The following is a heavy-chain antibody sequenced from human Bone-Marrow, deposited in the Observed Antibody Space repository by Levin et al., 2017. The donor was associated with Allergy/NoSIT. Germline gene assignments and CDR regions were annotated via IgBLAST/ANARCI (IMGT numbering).Heavy chain of an antibody. J-gene: IGHJ6*02. V-gene: IGHV1-3*01. CDR3: VRERRGYYCDPQRCFNDHYFGFDV. Sequence: ASVKVSCRASGYSFRVFRIHWVRQAPGQRPEWMGWISGGNGTTRSSQNLQGRLTLTRDTSATTASMDLNSLRSDDTGMYFCVRERRGYYCDPQRCFNDHYFGFDVWGQGTRLTVSS. CDR2: ISGGNGTT. CDR1: GYSFRVFR. D-gene: IGHD3-22*01.